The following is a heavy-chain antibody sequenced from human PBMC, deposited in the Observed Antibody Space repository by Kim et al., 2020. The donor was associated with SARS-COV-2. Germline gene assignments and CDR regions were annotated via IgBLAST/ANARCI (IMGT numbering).Heavy chain of an antibody. CDR3: ARGGPGSKQLGTGDY. D-gene: IGHD2-21*02. V-gene: IGHV3-9*01. J-gene: IGHJ4*02. Sequence: DTVKGRFTISRENAKNSLYLQMNSLRPEDSALDYCARGGPGSKQLGTGDYWGQGTLVTVSS.